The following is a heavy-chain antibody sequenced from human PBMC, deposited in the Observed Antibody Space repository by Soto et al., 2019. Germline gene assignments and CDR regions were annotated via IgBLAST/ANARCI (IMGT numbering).Heavy chain of an antibody. Sequence: GESLKISCKGSGYSFTSYWIGWVRQMPGKGLEWMGIIYPGDSDTRYSPSFQGQVTISADKSISTAYLQWSSLKASDTAMYYWAIKKGFCTNGVCVVFDIWGKGKMVTVSS. CDR2: IYPGDSDT. CDR1: GYSFTSYW. J-gene: IGHJ3*02. D-gene: IGHD2-8*01. V-gene: IGHV5-51*01. CDR3: AIKKGFCTNGVCVVFDI.